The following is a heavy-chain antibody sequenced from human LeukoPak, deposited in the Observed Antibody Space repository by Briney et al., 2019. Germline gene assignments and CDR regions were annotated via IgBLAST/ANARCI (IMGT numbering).Heavy chain of an antibody. CDR1: GFTFSSYA. J-gene: IGHJ4*02. CDR2: ISGSGGGT. V-gene: IGHV3-23*01. CDR3: AKAKVVVAAAGLYFDS. Sequence: GGSLRLPCAASGFTFSSYAMSWVRQAPGKGLEWVSTISGSGGGTYYADSVKGRFTISRDNSKNTLYLQMNSLRAEDTAVFYCAKAKVVVAAAGLYFDSWGQGTLVTVSS. D-gene: IGHD2-15*01.